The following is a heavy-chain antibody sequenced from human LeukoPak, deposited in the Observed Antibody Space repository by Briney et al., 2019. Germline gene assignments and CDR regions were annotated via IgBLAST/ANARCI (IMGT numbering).Heavy chain of an antibody. J-gene: IGHJ6*02. Sequence: PGGSLRLSCAASAXTFGSYEVNWVRQAPGKGLEWVSYISSSGSTIYYTDSVKGRFTISRDNAKNSLYLQMNSLRAEDTAVYYCARDRGMDVWGQGTTVTVSS. CDR3: ARDRGMDV. V-gene: IGHV3-48*03. CDR2: ISSSGSTI. CDR1: AXTFGSYE.